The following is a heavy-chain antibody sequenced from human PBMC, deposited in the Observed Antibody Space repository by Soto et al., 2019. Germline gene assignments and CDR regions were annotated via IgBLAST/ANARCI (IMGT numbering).Heavy chain of an antibody. D-gene: IGHD2-2*01. Sequence: LRLSCAASGFTFSSYAMSWVRQAPGKGLEWVSAISGSGGSTYCADSVKGRFTISRDNSKNTLYLQMNSLRAEDTAVYYCAKDGGLYCSSTSCPYYFDYWGQGTLVTVSS. V-gene: IGHV3-23*01. J-gene: IGHJ4*02. CDR3: AKDGGLYCSSTSCPYYFDY. CDR1: GFTFSSYA. CDR2: ISGSGGST.